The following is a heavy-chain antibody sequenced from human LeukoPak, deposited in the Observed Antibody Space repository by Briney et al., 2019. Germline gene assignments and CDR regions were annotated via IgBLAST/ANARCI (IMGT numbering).Heavy chain of an antibody. CDR1: GFTFSSYA. Sequence: PGGSLRLSCAASGFTFSSYAMSWVRQAPGKGLEWVSYISSSGSTIYYADSVKGRFTISRDNAKNSLYLQMNSLRAEDTAVYYCARGTGDGYNLGDFDYWGQGTLVTVSS. CDR3: ARGTGDGYNLGDFDY. V-gene: IGHV3-48*04. D-gene: IGHD5-24*01. CDR2: ISSSGSTI. J-gene: IGHJ4*02.